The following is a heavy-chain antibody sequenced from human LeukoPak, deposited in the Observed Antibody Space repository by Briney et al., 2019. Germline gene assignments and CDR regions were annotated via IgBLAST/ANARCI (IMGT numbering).Heavy chain of an antibody. CDR3: ARHDHYGSGRGADY. J-gene: IGHJ4*02. V-gene: IGHV4-38-2*02. CDR2: IYHSGST. D-gene: IGHD3-10*01. CDR1: AYSISSAYY. Sequence: SETLSLTCTVSAYSISSAYYRGWIRQPPGKGLEWIGSIYHSGSTYYNPSLKSRVTISVDTSKNQFSLRLTSVTAADTAVYYCARHDHYGSGRGADYWGQGTLVTVSS.